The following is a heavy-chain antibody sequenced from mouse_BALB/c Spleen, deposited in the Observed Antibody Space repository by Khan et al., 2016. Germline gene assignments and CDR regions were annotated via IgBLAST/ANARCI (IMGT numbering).Heavy chain of an antibody. CDR3: ARIQALPGPCGY. CDR2: INTYTGEP. V-gene: IGHV9-3-1*01. CDR1: GYTFTNYG. Sequence: QIQLVQSGPELKKPGETVKISCKASGYTFTNYGVNWVKQTPGKGLKWMGWINTYTGEPTYGDDFKGRFAFSLDTSASTAYLQINNLKNEDTATYFCARIQALPGPCGYWGQGTLVTVSA. J-gene: IGHJ3*02.